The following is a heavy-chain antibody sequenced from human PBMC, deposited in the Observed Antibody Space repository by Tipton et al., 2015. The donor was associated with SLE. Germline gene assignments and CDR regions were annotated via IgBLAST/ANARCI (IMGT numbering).Heavy chain of an antibody. D-gene: IGHD3-9*01. CDR2: ISAYNGNT. CDR3: ARDEGSYNILTGYSWFDP. Sequence: QSGAEVKKPGASVKVSCKASGYTFTSYGISWVRQAPGQGLEWMGWISAYNGNTNYAQKLQGRVTMTTDTSTSTAYMELRSLRSDDTAVYYCARDEGSYNILTGYSWFDPWGQETLVTVSS. CDR1: GYTFTSYG. V-gene: IGHV1-18*01. J-gene: IGHJ5*02.